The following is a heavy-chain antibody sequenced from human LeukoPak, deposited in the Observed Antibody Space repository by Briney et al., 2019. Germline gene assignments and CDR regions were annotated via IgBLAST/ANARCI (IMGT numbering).Heavy chain of an antibody. CDR1: GGSISSGGYS. D-gene: IGHD5-18*01. V-gene: IGHV4-30-2*01. CDR2: IYHSGST. CDR3: ARIEAVTRGYNHAYYFDY. Sequence: PSETLSLTCAVSGGSISSGGYSWSWIRQPPGKGLEWIGYIYHSGSTYYNPSLKSRVTISVDTSKKQFSLKLRPATAADTAVYYCARIEAVTRGYNHAYYFDYWGQGTLVTVSS. J-gene: IGHJ4*02.